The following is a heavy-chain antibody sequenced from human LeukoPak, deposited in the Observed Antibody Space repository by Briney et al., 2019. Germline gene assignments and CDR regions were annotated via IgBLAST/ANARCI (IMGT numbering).Heavy chain of an antibody. Sequence: GGSLRLSCAASGFTFSSYAMSWVRQAPGKGLEWVSAISGSGGSTYYADSVKGRFTISRENSKNTLYLQMNSLRAEDNAVYYCAKVKWLQSEYFDYWGQGTLVTVSS. CDR2: ISGSGGST. V-gene: IGHV3-23*01. CDR1: GFTFSSYA. CDR3: AKVKWLQSEYFDY. J-gene: IGHJ4*02. D-gene: IGHD5-24*01.